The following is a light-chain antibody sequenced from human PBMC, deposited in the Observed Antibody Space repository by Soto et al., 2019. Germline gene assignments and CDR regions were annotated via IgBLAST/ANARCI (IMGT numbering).Light chain of an antibody. J-gene: IGKJ1*01. V-gene: IGKV3-15*01. CDR3: QQYNNWPPVT. Sequence: VITQSPAILSVSTGARATLSCRASQSVSSNLAWYQQKPGQAPRLLIYGASTRATGIPARFSGSGCATEYILTTSSLQSDDFLAYYCQQYNNWPPVTFGQGTKVDIK. CDR1: QSVSSN. CDR2: GAS.